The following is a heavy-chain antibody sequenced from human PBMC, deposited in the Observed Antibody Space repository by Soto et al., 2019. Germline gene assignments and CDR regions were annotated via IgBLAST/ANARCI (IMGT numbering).Heavy chain of an antibody. CDR1: GYTFTSYA. Sequence: QVKLVQSGAEVKKPGASVKVSCKASGYTFTSYAMHWVRQAPGQRLEWMGWINAGNGNTRYSQKFQGRVTITRDTSASTAYMELSSLRSEDTAVYYCARGPGGPDGPGDYWGQGTLVTVAS. V-gene: IGHV1-3*01. J-gene: IGHJ4*02. D-gene: IGHD2-15*01. CDR2: INAGNGNT. CDR3: ARGPGGPDGPGDY.